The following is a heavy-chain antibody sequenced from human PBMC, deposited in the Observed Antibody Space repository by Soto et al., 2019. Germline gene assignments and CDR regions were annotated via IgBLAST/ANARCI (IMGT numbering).Heavy chain of an antibody. Sequence: QLQLQESGPGLVKPSETLSLTCTVSGGSISSSSYYWGWIRQPPGKGLEWIGSIYYSGSTYYNPSLKSRVTISGDTSKNQFSLKLGSVTAADTAVYYCARHPLRPGRVLLWFGELLPPVGWFDPWGQGTLVTVSS. CDR1: GGSISSSSYY. CDR3: ARHPLRPGRVLLWFGELLPPVGWFDP. V-gene: IGHV4-39*01. J-gene: IGHJ5*02. D-gene: IGHD3-10*01. CDR2: IYYSGST.